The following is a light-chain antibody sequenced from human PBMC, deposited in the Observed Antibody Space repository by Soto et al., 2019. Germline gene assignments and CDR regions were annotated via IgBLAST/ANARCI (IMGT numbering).Light chain of an antibody. J-gene: IGKJ1*01. CDR1: QSISGR. V-gene: IGKV1-5*03. CDR2: KAS. Sequence: DIQMTQSPSTLSASVGDRVTITCRASQSISGRLAWFQQKPGRAPKLLIYKASSLESGVPSRFSGSGSGTEFTLTITSLQPDDCATYYCQEYDSYSRTFGQGTKVEIK. CDR3: QEYDSYSRT.